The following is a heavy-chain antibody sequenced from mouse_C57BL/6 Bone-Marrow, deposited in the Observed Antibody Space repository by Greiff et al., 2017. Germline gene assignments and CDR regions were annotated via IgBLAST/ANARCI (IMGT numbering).Heavy chain of an antibody. CDR2: IRSKSNNYAT. D-gene: IGHD2-5*01. J-gene: IGHJ2*01. Sequence: EVQVVESGGGLVQPKGSLKLSCAASGFSFNTYAMNWVRQAPGKGLEWVARIRSKSNNYATYYADSVKDRFTISRDDSESMLYLQMNNLKTEDTAMYYCVRHPDYSNLFDYWGQGTTLTVSS. CDR1: GFSFNTYA. V-gene: IGHV10-1*01. CDR3: VRHPDYSNLFDY.